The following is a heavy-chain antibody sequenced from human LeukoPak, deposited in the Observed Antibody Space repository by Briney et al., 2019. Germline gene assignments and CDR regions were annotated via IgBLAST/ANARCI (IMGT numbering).Heavy chain of an antibody. V-gene: IGHV1-69*01. D-gene: IGHD6-13*01. CDR2: IIPIFGTA. Sequence: SSVKVSCKASGGTFSSYAINWVRQAPGQGLEWMGGIIPIFGTANYAQKFQGRVTITADESTSTAYMELSSLRSEDTAVYYCARDSKSIAAAGTWFDPWGQGTLVTVSS. J-gene: IGHJ5*02. CDR3: ARDSKSIAAAGTWFDP. CDR1: GGTFSSYA.